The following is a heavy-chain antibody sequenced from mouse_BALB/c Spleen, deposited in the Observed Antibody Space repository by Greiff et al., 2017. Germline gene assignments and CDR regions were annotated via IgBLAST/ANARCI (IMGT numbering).Heavy chain of an antibody. CDR1: GYSITSGYY. J-gene: IGHJ2*01. D-gene: IGHD4-1*01. V-gene: IGHV3-6*02. CDR3: ARDLGFDY. CDR2: ISYDGSN. Sequence: VQLQESGPGLVKPSQSLSLTCSVTGYSITSGYYWNWIRQFPGNKLEWMGYISYDGSNNYNPSLKNRISITRDTSKNQFFLKLNSVTTEDTATYYCARDLGFDYWGQGTTRPVSS.